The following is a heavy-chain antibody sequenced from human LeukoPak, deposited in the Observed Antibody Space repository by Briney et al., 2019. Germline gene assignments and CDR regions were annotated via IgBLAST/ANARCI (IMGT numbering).Heavy chain of an antibody. CDR1: GYSISSGYL. CDR3: ARGRGYYYYYMDV. J-gene: IGHJ6*03. D-gene: IGHD3-10*01. Sequence: SETLSLTCTVSGYSISSGYLWGWIRQPPGKGLEWIGSIDGSGSSYYNPSLKSRVIISVDTSRNQFSLKLCSVTAADTAVYYCARGRGYYYYYMDVWGKGTTVTISS. CDR2: IDGSGSS. V-gene: IGHV4-38-2*02.